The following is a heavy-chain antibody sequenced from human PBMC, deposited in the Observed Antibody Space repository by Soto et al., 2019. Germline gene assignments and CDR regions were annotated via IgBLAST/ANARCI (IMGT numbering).Heavy chain of an antibody. CDR3: AKDSGYSGYDYFDY. J-gene: IGHJ4*02. CDR2: ISWNSGSI. Sequence: PGGSLRLSCAASGFTFDDYAMHWVRQAPGKGLEWVSGISWNSGSIGYADSVKGRFTISRDNAKNSLYLQMNSLRAEDTALYYCAKDSGYSGYDYFDYWGQGTLVTVS. V-gene: IGHV3-9*01. D-gene: IGHD5-12*01. CDR1: GFTFDDYA.